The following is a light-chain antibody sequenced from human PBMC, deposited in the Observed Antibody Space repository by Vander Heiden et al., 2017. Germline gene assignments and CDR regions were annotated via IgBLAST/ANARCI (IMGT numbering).Light chain of an antibody. CDR3: AAWDDSLNGPV. CDR1: SSNIGSKA. Sequence: PGQRVTISCSGSSSNIGSKAVTWYQQLPGTAPKLLIYSHNQRPSGVPDRFSASKSGTSASLAISGLQAEDEADYYCAAWDDSLNGPVFGGGTKLTVL. CDR2: SHN. V-gene: IGLV1-44*01. J-gene: IGLJ2*01.